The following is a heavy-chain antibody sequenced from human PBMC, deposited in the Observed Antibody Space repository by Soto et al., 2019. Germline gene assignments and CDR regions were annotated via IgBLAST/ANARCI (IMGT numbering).Heavy chain of an antibody. Sequence: SETLSLTCTGSGGSISSSSYYWGWIRQPPGKGLEWIGSIYYSGSTYYNPSLKSRVTISVDTSKNQFSLKLSSVTAADTAVYYCARTYDFWSGRNSYGMDVWGQGTTVTVSS. CDR1: GGSISSSSYY. V-gene: IGHV4-39*01. CDR2: IYYSGST. J-gene: IGHJ6*02. D-gene: IGHD3-3*01. CDR3: ARTYDFWSGRNSYGMDV.